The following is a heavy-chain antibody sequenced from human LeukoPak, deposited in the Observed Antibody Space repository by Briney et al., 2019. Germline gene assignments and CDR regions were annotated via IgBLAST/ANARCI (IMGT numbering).Heavy chain of an antibody. CDR1: GFTFSSYG. CDR2: IWYDGSNK. D-gene: IGHD2-21*01. Sequence: GRSLRLSCAASGFTFSSYGMNWVRQAPGKGLEWVAVIWYDGSNKYYADSVKGRFTISRDNSKNTLYLQMNSLRAEDTAVYYCARGPQVIYGMDVWGKGTTVTVSS. V-gene: IGHV3-33*01. J-gene: IGHJ6*04. CDR3: ARGPQVIYGMDV.